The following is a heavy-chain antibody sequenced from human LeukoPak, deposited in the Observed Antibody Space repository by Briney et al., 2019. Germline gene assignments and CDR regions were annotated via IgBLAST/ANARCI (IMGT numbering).Heavy chain of an antibody. CDR1: GFSITSGYS. CDR3: ARGQIYDYWTPVSWKFDL. CDR2: VYTTGAGST. D-gene: IGHD3-3*01. V-gene: IGHV4-38-2*02. J-gene: IGHJ2*01. Sequence: SETLSLTCTVSGFSITSGYSWGWIGHPPGKGLDWIGNVYTTGAGSTYHNPSLKSRVTVSSDTSNNQVSLKLNSVTAADTAVYYCARGQIYDYWTPVSWKFDLWGRGTLVTVSS.